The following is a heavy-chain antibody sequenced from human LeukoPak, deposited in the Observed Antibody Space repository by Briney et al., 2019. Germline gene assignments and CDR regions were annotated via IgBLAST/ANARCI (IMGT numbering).Heavy chain of an antibody. Sequence: SVKVSCKASGGTFSSYAISWVRQAPGQGLEWMGGIIPIFGTANYAQKFQGRVTITADKSTSTAYMELSSLRSEDTAVYYRARGGGCSGGSCYSRTWFDPWGQGTLVTVSS. D-gene: IGHD2-15*01. V-gene: IGHV1-69*06. CDR3: ARGGGCSGGSCYSRTWFDP. CDR1: GGTFSSYA. J-gene: IGHJ5*02. CDR2: IIPIFGTA.